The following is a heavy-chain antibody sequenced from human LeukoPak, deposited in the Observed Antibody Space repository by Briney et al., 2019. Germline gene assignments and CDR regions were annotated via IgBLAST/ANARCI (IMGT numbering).Heavy chain of an antibody. J-gene: IGHJ4*02. CDR1: GFTFSSYA. D-gene: IGHD2-8*01. CDR3: ARDKYGGTDY. CDR2: ISYDGSNK. Sequence: QTGGSLRLSCAASGFTFSSYAMHWVRQAPGKGLEWVAVISYDGSNKYYADSVKGRFTISRDNSKNTLYLQMNSLRAEDTAVYYCARDKYGGTDYWGQGTLVTVSS. V-gene: IGHV3-30-3*01.